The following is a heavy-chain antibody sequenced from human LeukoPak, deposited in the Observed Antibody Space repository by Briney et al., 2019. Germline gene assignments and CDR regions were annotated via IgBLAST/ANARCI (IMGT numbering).Heavy chain of an antibody. CDR1: GFTFSDYW. CDR3: ARMGGSNWNREVNWFDP. J-gene: IGHJ5*02. CDR2: IRQDGSDK. D-gene: IGHD1-1*01. V-gene: IGHV3-7*01. Sequence: GGSLRLSCAASGFTFSDYWMSWVRQAPGKGLEWVANIRQDGSDKYYVDSVKGRFIISRDNAQNSLYLQMGSLRAEDTAVYYCARMGGSNWNREVNWFDPWGQGTLVTVSS.